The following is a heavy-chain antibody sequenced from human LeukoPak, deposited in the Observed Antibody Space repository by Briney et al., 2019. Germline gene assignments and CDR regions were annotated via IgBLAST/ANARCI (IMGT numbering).Heavy chain of an antibody. D-gene: IGHD2-2*01. CDR1: GFTFSSYW. Sequence: QPGGSLRLSCAASGFTFSSYWMSWVRQAPGKGLEWVANIKQDGSEKYYVDSVKGRFTISRDNAKNSLYLQMNSLRAEDTAVYYCARVVPAAIRGYYYGMDVWGQGTTVTVSS. J-gene: IGHJ6*02. V-gene: IGHV3-7*04. CDR3: ARVVPAAIRGYYYGMDV. CDR2: IKQDGSEK.